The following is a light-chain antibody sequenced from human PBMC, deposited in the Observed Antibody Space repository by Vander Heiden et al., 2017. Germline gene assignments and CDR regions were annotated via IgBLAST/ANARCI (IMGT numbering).Light chain of an antibody. CDR2: DVS. J-gene: IGKJ1*01. CDR1: QHIGTN. CDR3: LQYYNFPRT. Sequence: DIQLTQSPSSLSASVGDRVTITCRASQHIGTNLAWFQQKPGEAPRRLIYDVSTLQRDVPSRFSGSGSGTEFTLTISSLQPEDFATYYCLQYYNFPRTFGQGTKVDIK. V-gene: IGKV1-17*01.